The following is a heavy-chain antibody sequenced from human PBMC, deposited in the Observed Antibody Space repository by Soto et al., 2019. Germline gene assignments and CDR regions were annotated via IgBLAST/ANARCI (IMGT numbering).Heavy chain of an antibody. Sequence: QVQLQESGPGLVKPSQTLSLTCTVSGGSISSGDYYWSWIRQPPGKGLEWIGYIYYSGSTYYNPSLXSXXTISGDTSKNQFSLTLSSVTAADTAVYYCASTSYGYTFYDSWGQGTLVTVSS. CDR2: IYYSGST. D-gene: IGHD5-18*01. V-gene: IGHV4-30-4*01. CDR3: ASTSYGYTFYDS. CDR1: GGSISSGDYY. J-gene: IGHJ4*02.